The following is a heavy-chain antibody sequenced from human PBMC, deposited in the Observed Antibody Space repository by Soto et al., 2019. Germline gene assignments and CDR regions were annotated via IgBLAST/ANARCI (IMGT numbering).Heavy chain of an antibody. CDR3: ARGVSSGWSPRLDP. CDR2: INHSGST. J-gene: IGHJ5*02. D-gene: IGHD6-19*01. Sequence: SETRSLTCAVYGGSLSGHYWSWIRQPPGKGLEWIGEINHSGSTNYNQSLKSRVTISVDTSKNQFSLKLSSVTAADTAVYYCARGVSSGWSPRLDPWGQGTLVTVSS. V-gene: IGHV4-34*01. CDR1: GGSLSGHY.